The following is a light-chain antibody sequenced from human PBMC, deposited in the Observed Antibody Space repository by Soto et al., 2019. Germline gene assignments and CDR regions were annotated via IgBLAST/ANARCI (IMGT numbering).Light chain of an antibody. CDR1: SSDVGGYNY. J-gene: IGLJ2*01. V-gene: IGLV2-14*01. CDR3: SSYTSSSTLV. Sequence: QSVLPRPASVSGSRGQSITISCTGTSSDVGGYNYVSWYQQHPGKAPKLMIYDVSNRPSGVSNRFSGSKSGNTASLTISGLQAEDEADYYCSSYTSSSTLVFGGGTKLTVL. CDR2: DVS.